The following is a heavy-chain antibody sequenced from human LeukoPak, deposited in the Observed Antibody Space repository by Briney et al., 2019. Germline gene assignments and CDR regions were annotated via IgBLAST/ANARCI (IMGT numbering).Heavy chain of an antibody. Sequence: GGSPRLSCAASGFTFSSYEMNWVRQAPGKGLEWVSYISSSGSTIYYADSVKGRFTISRDNAKNSLYLQMNSLRAEDTAVYYCAREKYSSSGVDYWGQGTLVTVSS. V-gene: IGHV3-48*03. CDR3: AREKYSSSGVDY. CDR1: GFTFSSYE. D-gene: IGHD6-6*01. CDR2: ISSSGSTI. J-gene: IGHJ4*02.